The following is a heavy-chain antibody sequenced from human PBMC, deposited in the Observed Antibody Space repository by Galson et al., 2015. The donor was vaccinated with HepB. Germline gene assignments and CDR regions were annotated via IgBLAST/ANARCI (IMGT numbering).Heavy chain of an antibody. V-gene: IGHV7-4-1*02. Sequence: SVKVSCKASGYTFNSYAMNWVRQAPGQGLEWMGWINTNTGNPTYAQDFTGRFVFSLDTSVTTAYLQISSLKTEDTAVYYCARSPYYDSGSYYNAWFDSWGQGTLVTVSS. J-gene: IGHJ5*01. CDR3: ARSPYYDSGSYYNAWFDS. D-gene: IGHD3-10*01. CDR1: GYTFNSYA. CDR2: INTNTGNP.